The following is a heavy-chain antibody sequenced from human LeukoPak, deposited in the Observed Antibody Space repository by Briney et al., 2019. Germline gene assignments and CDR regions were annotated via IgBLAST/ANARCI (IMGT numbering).Heavy chain of an antibody. V-gene: IGHV3-21*01. Sequence: GGSLRLSCAASGFTFSSYSMNWVRQAPGKGLEWVSSISSSSSYIYYADSVKGRFTISRDNAKNSLYLQMNSLRAEDTAVYYCARANADYYGSGSYYIWGQGTLVTVSS. J-gene: IGHJ4*02. CDR1: GFTFSSYS. CDR2: ISSSSSYI. CDR3: ARANADYYGSGSYYI. D-gene: IGHD3-10*01.